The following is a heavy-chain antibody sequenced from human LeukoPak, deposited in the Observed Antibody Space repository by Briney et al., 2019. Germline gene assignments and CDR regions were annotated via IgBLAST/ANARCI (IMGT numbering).Heavy chain of an antibody. CDR2: ITSSSSSI. CDR1: GFTFSIYT. D-gene: IGHD4/OR15-4a*01. V-gene: IGHV3-21*01. Sequence: GGSLRLSCVASGFTFSIYTMSWVRKAPGKGLEWVSSITSSSSSIYSADSVKGRLTISRDNAKNSLYLEMNSLRDEDTAVYYCARDLAWGAYWGQGTLVTVSS. CDR3: ARDLAWGAY. J-gene: IGHJ4*02.